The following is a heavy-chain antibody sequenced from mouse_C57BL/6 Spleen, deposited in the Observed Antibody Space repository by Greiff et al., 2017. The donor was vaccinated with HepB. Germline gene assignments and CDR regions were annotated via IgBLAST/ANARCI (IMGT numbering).Heavy chain of an antibody. V-gene: IGHV1-15*01. CDR2: IDPETGGT. Sequence: QVHVKQSGAELVRPGASVTLSCKASGYTFTDYEMHWVKQTPVHGLEWIGAIDPETGGTAYNQKFKGKAILTADKSSSTAYMELRSLTSEDSAVYYCTRDDGYYVNFDYWGQGTTLTVSS. D-gene: IGHD2-3*01. CDR1: GYTFTDYE. J-gene: IGHJ2*01. CDR3: TRDDGYYVNFDY.